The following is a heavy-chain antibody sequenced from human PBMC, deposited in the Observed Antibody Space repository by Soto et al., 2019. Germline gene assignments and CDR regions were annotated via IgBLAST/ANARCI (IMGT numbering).Heavy chain of an antibody. J-gene: IGHJ6*02. V-gene: IGHV3-48*03. CDR3: ARENSPAGMDV. D-gene: IGHD6-13*01. CDR2: ISTSGSTI. Sequence: PGGSLRLSCAASGFTFSSYEMIWVRQAPGKGLEWLSYISTSGSTIYYADSVKGRFTISRDNAKNSLYLQMNSLRAEDTAIYYCARENSPAGMDVWAQGTTVTV. CDR1: GFTFSSYE.